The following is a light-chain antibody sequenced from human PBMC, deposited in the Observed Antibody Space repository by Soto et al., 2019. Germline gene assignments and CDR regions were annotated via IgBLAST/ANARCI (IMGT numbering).Light chain of an antibody. Sequence: QSALTQSASVSGSPGQSITISCTGTSSDVGGFNFVSWYQQYPGKAPKLMIYEVNNRPSGVSNRFSGSKSGNTASLTISGLLAVDEADYYCSSYSSSNTLYVFGDGTKVTVL. CDR1: SSDVGGFNF. V-gene: IGLV2-14*03. CDR2: EVN. J-gene: IGLJ1*01. CDR3: SSYSSSNTLYV.